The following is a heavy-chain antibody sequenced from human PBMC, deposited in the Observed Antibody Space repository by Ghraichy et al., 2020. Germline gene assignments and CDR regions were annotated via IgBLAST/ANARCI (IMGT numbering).Heavy chain of an antibody. CDR3: ARDPPGSGWALDY. CDR1: GFAFRSHA. J-gene: IGHJ4*02. V-gene: IGHV3-33*01. CDR2: IWYDGSHT. D-gene: IGHD6-19*01. Sequence: GESLNISCAASGFAFRSHAMHWVRQAPGKGLEWMAMIWYDGSHTFYADSVKGRFTISRDNSKNTVHLQLTSLRVEDTAVYYCARDPPGSGWALDYWGQGTLVTVSS.